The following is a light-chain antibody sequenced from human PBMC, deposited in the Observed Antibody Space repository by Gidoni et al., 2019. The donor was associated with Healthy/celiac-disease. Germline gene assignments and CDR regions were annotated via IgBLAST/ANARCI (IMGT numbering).Light chain of an antibody. J-gene: IGKJ4*01. CDR2: LGS. Sequence: DIVMTQSPLSLPVTPGEPASISCRSSPSLLHSNGYNYLDWYLQKPVQSPQLLIYLGSNRASGVPDRFSGSGSGTDFTLKISRVEAEDVGVYYCMQALQTPLTFGGGTKVEIK. CDR1: PSLLHSNGYNY. CDR3: MQALQTPLT. V-gene: IGKV2-28*01.